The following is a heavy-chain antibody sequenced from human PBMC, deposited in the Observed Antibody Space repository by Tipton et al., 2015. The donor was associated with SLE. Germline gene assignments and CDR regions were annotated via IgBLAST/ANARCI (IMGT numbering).Heavy chain of an antibody. CDR3: ARAGFYGDYVFCY. CDR2: IYTSGST. D-gene: IGHD4-17*01. V-gene: IGHV4-61*09. J-gene: IGHJ4*02. Sequence: TLSLTCTVSGGSISSGSYYWSWIRQPAGKGLEWIGHIYTSGSTNYNPSLTSRVTISVDTSKNQFSLKLSSVTAADTAVYYCARAGFYGDYVFCYWGQGTLVTVSS. CDR1: GGSISSGSYY.